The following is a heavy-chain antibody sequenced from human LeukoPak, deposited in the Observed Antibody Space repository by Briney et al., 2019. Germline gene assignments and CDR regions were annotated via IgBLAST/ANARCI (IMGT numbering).Heavy chain of an antibody. J-gene: IGHJ4*02. CDR3: AKGDVLLWFGELAFDY. D-gene: IGHD3-10*01. CDR2: ISGSGGSA. V-gene: IGHV3-23*01. Sequence: PGGSLRLSCAASGFTFSSYAMSWVRQAPGKGLEWVSAISGSGGSAYYADSVKGRFTISRDNSKNTLYLQMNSLRAEDTAVYYCAKGDVLLWFGELAFDYWGQGTLVTVSS. CDR1: GFTFSSYA.